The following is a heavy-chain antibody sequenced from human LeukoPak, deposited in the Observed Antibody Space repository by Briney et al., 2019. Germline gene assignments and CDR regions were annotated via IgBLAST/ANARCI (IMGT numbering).Heavy chain of an antibody. CDR2: ISNGGNT. Sequence: GGSLRLSCAASGFTFNNYWMHWVRQAPGKGLECVSVISNGGNTYYADSVKGRFTISRDISKNTVYLQMNSLRAEDTGVYYCAGDKTTSGYYEFDFWGQGALVTVSS. V-gene: IGHV3-53*01. D-gene: IGHD5-12*01. J-gene: IGHJ4*02. CDR1: GFTFNNYW. CDR3: AGDKTTSGYYEFDF.